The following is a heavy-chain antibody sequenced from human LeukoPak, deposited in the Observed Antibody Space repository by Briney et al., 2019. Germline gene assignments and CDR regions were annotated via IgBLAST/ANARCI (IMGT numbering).Heavy chain of an antibody. CDR3: ASVLNWNDGNC. D-gene: IGHD1-1*01. CDR2: INHSGST. Sequence: SETLSLTCAVYGGSFSGYYWSWIRQPPGKGLEWIGEINHSGSTNYNPSLKSRVTISVDTSKNQFSLKLSSVTAADTAVYYCASVLNWNDGNCWGQGTLVTVSS. J-gene: IGHJ4*02. V-gene: IGHV4-34*01. CDR1: GGSFSGYY.